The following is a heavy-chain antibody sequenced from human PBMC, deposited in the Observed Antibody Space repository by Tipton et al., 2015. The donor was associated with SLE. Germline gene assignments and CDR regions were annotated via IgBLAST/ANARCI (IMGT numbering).Heavy chain of an antibody. V-gene: IGHV4-34*01. CDR2: INHSGST. CDR3: ASINYYSSGYLKGLNY. J-gene: IGHJ4*02. CDR1: RGSFSGYY. D-gene: IGHD3-22*01. Sequence: TLSLTCAVYRGSFSGYYWTWIRQPPGKGLEWIGEINHSGSTNYNPSLKSRVTISVDTSKNQFSLELSSVTAADTAVYYCASINYYSSGYLKGLNYWGQGTLVTVSS.